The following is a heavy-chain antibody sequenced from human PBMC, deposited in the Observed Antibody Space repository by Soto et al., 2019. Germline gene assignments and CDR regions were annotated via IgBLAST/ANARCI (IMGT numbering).Heavy chain of an antibody. V-gene: IGHV1-69*18. CDR1: GGTFSSYA. D-gene: IGHD3-10*01. Sequence: QVQLVQSGAEVKKPGSSVKVSCKASGGTFSSYAISWVRQAPGQGLEWMGSFNPIFETANYAQKFRGRVTITADESTNTAYMELSSLRSEDTAVYYCTRGITLIRGVIPPGYYYGMDVWGQGTTVAVSS. CDR3: TRGITLIRGVIPPGYYYGMDV. CDR2: FNPIFETA. J-gene: IGHJ6*02.